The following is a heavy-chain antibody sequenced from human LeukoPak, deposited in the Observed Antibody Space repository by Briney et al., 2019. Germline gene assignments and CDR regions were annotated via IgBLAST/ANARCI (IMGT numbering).Heavy chain of an antibody. V-gene: IGHV6-1*01. D-gene: IGHD6-13*01. Sequence: SQTLSLTCAISGDSVSSNSAAWNWIRQSPSRGLEWLGRTYYRSKWYNDYAVSVKSRITINPDTSKNQFSLQLNSVTPEDTAVYYCARDRGRAAADPENYYFDYWGQGTLVTVSS. CDR1: GDSVSSNSAA. J-gene: IGHJ4*02. CDR3: ARDRGRAAADPENYYFDY. CDR2: TYYRSKWYN.